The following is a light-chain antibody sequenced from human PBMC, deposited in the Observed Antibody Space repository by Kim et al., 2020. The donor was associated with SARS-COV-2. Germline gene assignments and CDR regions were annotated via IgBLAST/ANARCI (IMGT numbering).Light chain of an antibody. Sequence: DIQMTQSPSTLSASVGDRVTITCRASQNIDNYLAWYQRKPGKAPNLLIYKVSNLQSGVQSRFSGSGSGTEFTLTINSLQPDDFATYYCQQYESYSRTFGQGTKVDIK. V-gene: IGKV1-5*03. J-gene: IGKJ1*01. CDR1: QNIDNY. CDR3: QQYESYSRT. CDR2: KVS.